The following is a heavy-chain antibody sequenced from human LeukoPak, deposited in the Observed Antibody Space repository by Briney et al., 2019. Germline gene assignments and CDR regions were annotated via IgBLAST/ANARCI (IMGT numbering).Heavy chain of an antibody. CDR2: ITGSRSSI. CDR1: GFTFSSYS. CDR3: AREGMGATLYFGMDV. Sequence: GGSLRLSCAASGFTFSSYSMNWVRQTPGKGLEWVSSITGSRSSISYADSVRGRFTISRDNAKNSLYLQMNSLRVEDTAVFYCAREGMGATLYFGMDVWGQGTTVTVSS. V-gene: IGHV3-21*01. J-gene: IGHJ6*02. D-gene: IGHD1-26*01.